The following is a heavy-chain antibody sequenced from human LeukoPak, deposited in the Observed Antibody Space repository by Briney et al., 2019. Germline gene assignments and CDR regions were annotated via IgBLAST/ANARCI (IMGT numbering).Heavy chain of an antibody. Sequence: GASVKVSCKTPGTRDDINWVRQAPGQGLEWVGWMNPNDDTGYAQKFQGRVTFTRNSSLRTVYMELRSLTSEDTAVYYCAKYERRGFDPWGQGTLVTVSS. CDR3: AKYERRGFDP. V-gene: IGHV1-8*01. CDR2: MNPNDDT. J-gene: IGHJ5*02. D-gene: IGHD1-1*01. CDR1: GTRDD.